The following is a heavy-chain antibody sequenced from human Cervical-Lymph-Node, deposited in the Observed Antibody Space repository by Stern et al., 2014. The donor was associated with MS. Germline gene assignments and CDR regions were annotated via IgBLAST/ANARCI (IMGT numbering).Heavy chain of an antibody. Sequence: QVQLQQWGAGLLKPSETLSLACAVYGGSFPNYYWGWIRQSPGKGLECLGEINHRGTTTYNPSLKSRLTLSVDTSKNQFSLNLTSMTAADTAVYYCARGWSSSYYFDYWSPGALVTVSS. CDR3: ARGWSSSYYFDY. CDR2: INHRGTT. CDR1: GGSFPNYY. J-gene: IGHJ4*02. V-gene: IGHV4-34*01. D-gene: IGHD6-6*01.